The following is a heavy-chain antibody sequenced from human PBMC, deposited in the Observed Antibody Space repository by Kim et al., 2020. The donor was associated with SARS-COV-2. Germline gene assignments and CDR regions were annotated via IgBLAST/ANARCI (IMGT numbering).Heavy chain of an antibody. CDR3: ARENTYYYGSGRDAIDAFDI. J-gene: IGHJ3*02. CDR2: ISYDGSNK. CDR1: GFTFCSYA. Sequence: GGSLRLSCAASGFTFCSYAMHWVRQAPGKGLEWVAVISYDGSNKYYADSVKGRFTISRDNSKNTLYLQMNSLRAEDTAVYYCARENTYYYGSGRDAIDAFDIWGQGTMVTVSS. V-gene: IGHV3-30*04. D-gene: IGHD3-10*01.